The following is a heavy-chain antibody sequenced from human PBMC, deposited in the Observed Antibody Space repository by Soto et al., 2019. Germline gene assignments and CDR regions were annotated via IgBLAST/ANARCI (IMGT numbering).Heavy chain of an antibody. CDR2: IYYGGST. J-gene: IGHJ4*02. Sequence: SETLSLTCTVSGDSISTDYWSWIRQSPGKGLEWIGFIYYGGSTNYNPSLKSRVTISVDTSKNQFPLKMSSVTAADTAVYYCARLATRYYFDYWGQGTLVTVPQ. CDR1: GDSISTDY. D-gene: IGHD1-1*01. CDR3: ARLATRYYFDY. V-gene: IGHV4-59*01.